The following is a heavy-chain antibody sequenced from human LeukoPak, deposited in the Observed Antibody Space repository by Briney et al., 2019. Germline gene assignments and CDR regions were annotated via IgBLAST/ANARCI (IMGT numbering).Heavy chain of an antibody. CDR2: ISGSGGST. CDR1: GFTFSSYA. J-gene: IGHJ4*02. D-gene: IGHD6-13*01. Sequence: SGGSLRLSCAASGFTFSSYAMSWVRQAPGKGLEWVSAISGSGGSTYYADSVKGRFTISRDNAKNSLYLQMNSLRAEDTAVYYCARGGDQYSSSYLDYWGQGTLVTVSS. CDR3: ARGGDQYSSSYLDY. V-gene: IGHV3-23*01.